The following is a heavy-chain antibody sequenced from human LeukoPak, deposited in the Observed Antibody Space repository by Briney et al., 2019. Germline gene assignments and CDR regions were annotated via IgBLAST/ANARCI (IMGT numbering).Heavy chain of an antibody. CDR3: ARLSGSSWSYYYFDY. D-gene: IGHD6-13*01. Sequence: PSETLSLTCTVSGGSISSSSYYWGWIRQPPGKGLEWIGSIYYSGSTYYNPSLKSRVTISVDTSKNQFSLKLSSVTAADTAVYYCARLSGSSWSYYYFDYWGQGTLVTVSS. V-gene: IGHV4-39*01. J-gene: IGHJ4*02. CDR1: GGSISSSSYY. CDR2: IYYSGST.